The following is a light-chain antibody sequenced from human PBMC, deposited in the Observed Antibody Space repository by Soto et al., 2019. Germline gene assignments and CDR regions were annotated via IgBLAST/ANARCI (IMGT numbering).Light chain of an antibody. V-gene: IGKV1-5*03. CDR3: QHYNSYSEA. J-gene: IGKJ1*01. Sequence: IQMPQSPSTLSGSVGASFTITGRASQTISSWLAWYQQKPGKAPKLLIYKASTLKSGVPSRFSGSGSGTEFTLTISSLQPDDFATYYCQHYNSYSEAFGQGTKVDIK. CDR2: KAS. CDR1: QTISSW.